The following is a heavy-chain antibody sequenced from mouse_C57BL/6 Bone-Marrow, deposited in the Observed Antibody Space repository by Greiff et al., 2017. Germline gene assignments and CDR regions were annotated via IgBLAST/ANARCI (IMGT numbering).Heavy chain of an antibody. V-gene: IGHV1-66*01. CDR2: IYPGSGNT. CDR3: ARSSLYYGPFDY. Sequence: QVQLQQSGPELVKPGASVKISCKASGYSFTSYYIHWVKQRPGQGLEWIGWIYPGSGNTKYNEKFKGKATLTADTSSSTAYMQRSSLPSEDSAVYYCARSSLYYGPFDYWGQGTTLTVSS. J-gene: IGHJ2*01. D-gene: IGHD1-1*01. CDR1: GYSFTSYY.